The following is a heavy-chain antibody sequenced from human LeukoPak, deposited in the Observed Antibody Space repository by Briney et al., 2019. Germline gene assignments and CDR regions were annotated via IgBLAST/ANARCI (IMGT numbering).Heavy chain of an antibody. CDR2: ISGSGGST. V-gene: IGHV3-23*01. D-gene: IGHD3-3*01. J-gene: IGHJ4*02. Sequence: TGGSLRLSCAASGFTFSSYAMSWVRQAPGKGLEWVSAISGSGGSTYYADSVKGRFTISRDNSKNTLYLQMNSLRAEDTAVYYCAKDLLYYDFWSGPDYWGQGTLVTVSS. CDR1: GFTFSSYA. CDR3: AKDLLYYDFWSGPDY.